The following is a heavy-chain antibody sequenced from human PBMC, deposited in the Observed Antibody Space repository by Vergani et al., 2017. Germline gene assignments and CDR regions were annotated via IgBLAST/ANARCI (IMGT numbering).Heavy chain of an antibody. CDR1: FDSIRNLY. CDR2: NHYSENT. J-gene: IGHJ5*02. V-gene: IGHV4-59*11. Sequence: QVQLQESGPGLVKSSETLSLTCSVSFDSIRNLYCNWIRQPPGKRLEWIGSNHYSENTNYNPSLKTRVTISVDTSKNQFSLTLTSVTAADTAVYYCASDTHSGQRADRWGQGILVTVTS. D-gene: IGHD6-19*01. CDR3: ASDTHSGQRADR.